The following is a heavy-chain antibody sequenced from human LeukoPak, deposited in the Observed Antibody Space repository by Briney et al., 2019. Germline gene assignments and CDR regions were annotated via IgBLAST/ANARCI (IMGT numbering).Heavy chain of an antibody. CDR3: ARSRPGYFDY. CDR1: GFTFSSYS. D-gene: IGHD1-1*01. J-gene: IGHJ4*02. V-gene: IGHV3-21*01. CDR2: ISSSSSYI. Sequence: GGSLRLSCAASGFTFSSYSMNWVRQAPGKGLEWVSSISSSSSYIYYADSVRGRFTISRDSAKNSLYLQMDSLRAEDTAVYYCARSRPGYFDYWGQGTLVTVSS.